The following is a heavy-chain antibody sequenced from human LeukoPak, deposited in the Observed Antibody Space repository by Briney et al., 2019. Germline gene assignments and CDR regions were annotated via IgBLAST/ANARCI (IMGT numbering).Heavy chain of an antibody. J-gene: IGHJ4*02. CDR3: AKDPYGTRYFDY. CDR1: GFTFSSHA. CDR2: LSGSGYNT. V-gene: IGHV3-23*01. Sequence: GGSLRLFCGASGFTFSSHALSWVRQAPGKGLEEVSSLSGSGYNTYYADSVKGRFTISRDNSKNTVYLQMNSLRAEDTAVYYCAKDPYGTRYFDYWGQGTLVTVSS. D-gene: IGHD2-2*01.